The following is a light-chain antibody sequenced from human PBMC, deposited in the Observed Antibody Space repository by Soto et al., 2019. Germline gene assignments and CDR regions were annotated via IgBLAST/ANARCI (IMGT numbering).Light chain of an antibody. J-gene: IGKJ2*01. CDR3: QQRSYWGEYT. Sequence: EIVLTQSPATLSLSPGERATLSCRASQSVSSYLAWYQQKPGQAPRLLIYDASNRATGIPARFSGSGSGTDFTLTISSLEPEDFAVYYCQQRSYWGEYTFGQGTKLEIK. CDR1: QSVSSY. V-gene: IGKV3-11*01. CDR2: DAS.